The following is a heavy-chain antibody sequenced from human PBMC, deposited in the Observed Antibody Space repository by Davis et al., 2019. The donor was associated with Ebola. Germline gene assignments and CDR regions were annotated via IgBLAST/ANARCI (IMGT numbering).Heavy chain of an antibody. CDR3: ARDLVYFPRTYYYGMDV. V-gene: IGHV3-23*01. Sequence: GGSLRLSCAASGSTFSSYAMSWVRQAPGKGLEWVSAISGSGGSTYYADSVKGRFTISRDNTKNSLYLQMNSLRAEDTAVYYCARDLVYFPRTYYYGMDVWGQGTTVTVSS. CDR2: ISGSGGST. J-gene: IGHJ6*02. CDR1: GSTFSSYA. D-gene: IGHD2/OR15-2a*01.